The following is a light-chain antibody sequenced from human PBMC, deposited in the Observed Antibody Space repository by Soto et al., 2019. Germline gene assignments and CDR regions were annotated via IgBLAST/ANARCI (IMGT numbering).Light chain of an antibody. Sequence: DIQMTQSPTSLSASVGDRVTITCRASQGIRNFVAWYQQKPGKAPKLLIYAASTLQSGVPSRFSRSGSGTDFTLTINSLQPEDVATYSCQKYSSVPVFGPGTKGKIK. CDR3: QKYSSVPV. CDR1: QGIRNF. J-gene: IGKJ3*01. V-gene: IGKV1-27*01. CDR2: AAS.